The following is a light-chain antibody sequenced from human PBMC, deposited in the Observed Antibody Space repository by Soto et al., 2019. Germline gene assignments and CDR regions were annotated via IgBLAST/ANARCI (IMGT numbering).Light chain of an antibody. Sequence: EIVMTQSPTTLSVSPGERATLSCRASQSVSTNLAWYQQKPGHVPSLLIYGASTRASGIPARFSGSGSGTELTLTIGSLQSEDFAIYYCQKYSSSPSFDQGTRLEIK. CDR1: QSVSTN. V-gene: IGKV3-15*01. J-gene: IGKJ5*01. CDR3: QKYSSSPS. CDR2: GAS.